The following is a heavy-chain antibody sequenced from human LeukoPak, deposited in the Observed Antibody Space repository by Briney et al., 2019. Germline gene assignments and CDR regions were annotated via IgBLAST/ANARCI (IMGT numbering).Heavy chain of an antibody. D-gene: IGHD3-22*01. V-gene: IGHV3-21*01. CDR1: GFTFSSYS. CDR3: ARVLRTTSTTYYYDSSGYYSLDY. Sequence: PGGSLRLSCAASGFTFSSYSMNWVRQAPGKGLEWVSSISSSSSYIYYADSVKGRFTISRDNAKNSLYLQMNSLRAEDTAVYYCARVLRTTSTTYYYDSSGYYSLDYWGQGTLVTVSS. CDR2: ISSSSSYI. J-gene: IGHJ4*02.